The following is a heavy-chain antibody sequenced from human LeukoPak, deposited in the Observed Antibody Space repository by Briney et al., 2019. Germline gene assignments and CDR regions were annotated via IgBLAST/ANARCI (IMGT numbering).Heavy chain of an antibody. J-gene: IGHJ5*02. D-gene: IGHD3-3*01. CDR2: ISAYNGNT. V-gene: IGHV1-18*01. CDR1: GYTFTSYG. CDR3: ARDSPYGKYYDFWSGYYTGNWFDP. Sequence: GASVKVSCKASGYTFTSYGISWVRQAPGQGLEWMGWISAYNGNTNYAQKLQGRVTMTTDTSTSTAYMELGSLRSDDTAVYYCARDSPYGKYYDFWSGYYTGNWFDPWGQGTLVTVSS.